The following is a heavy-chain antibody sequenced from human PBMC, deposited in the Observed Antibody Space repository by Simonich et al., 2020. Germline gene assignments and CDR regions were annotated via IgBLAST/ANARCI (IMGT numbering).Heavy chain of an antibody. D-gene: IGHD5-12*01. V-gene: IGHV3-48*01. CDR2: ISSSISTI. J-gene: IGHJ3*02. Sequence: EVQLVESGGGLVQPGGSLRLSCAASGFTFSSYSMNWVRQAPGKGLEWVSYISSSISTIYDADSVKGRFTISRDNAKNSLYLQMNSLRAEDTAVYYCARDSSYYAFDIWGQGTMVTVSS. CDR1: GFTFSSYS. CDR3: ARDSSYYAFDI.